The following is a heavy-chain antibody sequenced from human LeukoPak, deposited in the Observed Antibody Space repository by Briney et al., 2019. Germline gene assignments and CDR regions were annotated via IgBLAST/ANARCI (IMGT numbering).Heavy chain of an antibody. Sequence: QAGGSLRLSCAASGFTVSSDGMSWVRQAPGKGLEWVSAISGSGGSTYYADSVKGRFTISRDNSKNTLYLQMNSLRAEDTAVYYCAKETLWFGERYFDYWGQGTLVTVSS. D-gene: IGHD3-10*01. CDR1: GFTVSSDG. CDR3: AKETLWFGERYFDY. J-gene: IGHJ4*02. CDR2: ISGSGGST. V-gene: IGHV3-23*01.